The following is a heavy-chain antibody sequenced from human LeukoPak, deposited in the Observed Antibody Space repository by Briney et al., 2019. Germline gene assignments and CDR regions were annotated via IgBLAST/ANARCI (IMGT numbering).Heavy chain of an antibody. CDR1: GYSISSGYY. CDR2: IYHSGST. Sequence: ASETLSLTCTVSGYSISSGYYWGWIRQPPGKGLEWIGSIYHSGSTYYNPSPKSRVTVSADTSRNQLSLSLTSVTAADSAVYFCARGLRQGSAWSWGPKEKSYQYMDVWGTGTTVIVSS. CDR3: ARGLRQGSAWSWGPKEKSYQYMDV. D-gene: IGHD6-19*01. J-gene: IGHJ6*04. V-gene: IGHV4-38-2*02.